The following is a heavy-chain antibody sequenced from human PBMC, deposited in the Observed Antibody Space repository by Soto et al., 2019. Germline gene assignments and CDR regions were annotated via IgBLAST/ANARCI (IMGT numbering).Heavy chain of an antibody. J-gene: IGHJ5*02. V-gene: IGHV4-30-2*01. CDR3: ARVPTP. CDR2: IYHSGST. CDR1: GGSISSGGYS. Sequence: SETLSPTCTVSGGSISSGGYSWSWIRQPPGKGLEWIGYIYHSGSTYYNPSLKSRVTISVDRSKNQFSLKLNSMTAADTAVYYCARVPTPWGQGTLVTVSS.